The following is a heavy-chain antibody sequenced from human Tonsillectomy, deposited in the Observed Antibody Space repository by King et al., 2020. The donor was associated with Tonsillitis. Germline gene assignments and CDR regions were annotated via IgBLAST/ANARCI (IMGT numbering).Heavy chain of an antibody. CDR2: IYSGESST. J-gene: IGHJ4*02. Sequence: VQLEESGGGLVQPGGSLRLSCTASGFTFSNYAMSWVRQAPGKGLEWVSMIYSGESSTYYADSVKGRFTISRDNSKNTLFLQMSSLRAEDTAVYYCANTDLGYWGQGTLITVSS. CDR3: ANTDLGY. D-gene: IGHD3-16*01. CDR1: GFTFSNYA. V-gene: IGHV3-23*03.